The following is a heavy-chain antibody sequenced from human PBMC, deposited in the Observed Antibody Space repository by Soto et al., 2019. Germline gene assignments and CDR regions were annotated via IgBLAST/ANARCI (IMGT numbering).Heavy chain of an antibody. Sequence: SETLSLTCTVSGGSISSYYWSWIRQPPGKGLEWIGYIYYSGSTNYNPSLKSRVTISVDTSKNQFSLKLSSVTAADTAVYYCARGGLTMHSTGGFNYYYYYMDVWGKGTTVTVSS. CDR3: ARGGLTMHSTGGFNYYYYYMDV. J-gene: IGHJ6*03. D-gene: IGHD3-16*01. CDR1: GGSISSYY. V-gene: IGHV4-59*01. CDR2: IYYSGST.